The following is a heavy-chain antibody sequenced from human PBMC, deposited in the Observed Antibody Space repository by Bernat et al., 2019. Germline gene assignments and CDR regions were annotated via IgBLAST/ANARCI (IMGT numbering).Heavy chain of an antibody. CDR3: ARDYDFWSGYYKGAGAFDI. V-gene: IGHV1-69*01. Sequence: GSSAKVSCKASGGTFSSYAISWVRQAPGQGLEWMGGIIPIFGTANYAQKFQGRVTITADESTSTAYMELSSLRSEDTAVYYCARDYDFWSGYYKGAGAFDIWGQGTMVTVSS. CDR1: GGTFSSYA. D-gene: IGHD3-3*01. J-gene: IGHJ3*02. CDR2: IIPIFGTA.